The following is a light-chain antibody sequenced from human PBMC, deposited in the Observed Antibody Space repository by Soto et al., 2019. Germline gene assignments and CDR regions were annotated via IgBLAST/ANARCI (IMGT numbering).Light chain of an antibody. Sequence: QSVLTRPASVSGSPGQSITISCTGTSSDVGTYNYVSWYQQHPGKAPKLMIYDVSNRPSGVSDRFSGSKSGNTASLTISGLQAEDEADYYCSSYTGSSTSVVFGGGTKLTVL. CDR2: DVS. V-gene: IGLV2-14*01. CDR1: SSDVGTYNY. CDR3: SSYTGSSTSVV. J-gene: IGLJ2*01.